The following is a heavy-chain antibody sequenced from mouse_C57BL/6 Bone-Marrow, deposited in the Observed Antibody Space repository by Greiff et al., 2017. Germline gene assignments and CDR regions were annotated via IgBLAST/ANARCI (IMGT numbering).Heavy chain of an antibody. V-gene: IGHV5-2*01. CDR3: ARQSTIPTSKDY. J-gene: IGHJ2*01. CDR1: EYEFPSHD. CDR2: INSDGGST. Sequence: EVKVVESGGGLVQPGESLKLSCESNEYEFPSHDMSWVRKTPEKRLELVAAINSDGGSTYYPDTMARRFIISRDNTKKTLYLQMSSLRSEDTALYYCARQSTIPTSKDYWGQGTTLTVSS. D-gene: IGHD2-12*01.